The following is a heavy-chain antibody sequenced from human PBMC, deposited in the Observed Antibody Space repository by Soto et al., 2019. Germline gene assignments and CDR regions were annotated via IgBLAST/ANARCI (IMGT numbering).Heavy chain of an antibody. D-gene: IGHD6-19*01. CDR3: ARGKEQWLVTTYYYYYYGMDV. CDR1: GGTFSSYA. V-gene: IGHV1-69*01. J-gene: IGHJ6*02. CDR2: IIPIFGTA. Sequence: QVQLVQSGAEVKKPGSSGKVSCNASGGTFSSYAISWVRQAPGQGLEWMGGIIPIFGTANYAQKFQGRVTITADESTSTAYMELSSLRSEDTAVYYCARGKEQWLVTTYYYYYYGMDVWGQGTTVTVSS.